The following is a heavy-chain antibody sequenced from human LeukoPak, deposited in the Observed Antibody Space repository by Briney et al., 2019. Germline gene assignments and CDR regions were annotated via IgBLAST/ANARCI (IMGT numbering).Heavy chain of an antibody. Sequence: GGSLRLSCAASGFTFDDYAMHWVRQAPGKGLEWVSGISWSSGSIGYADSVKGRFTISRDNAKNSLYLQMNSLRAEDTALYYCAKDMVFRSGWYGWLDPWGQGTLVTVSS. CDR1: GFTFDDYA. D-gene: IGHD6-19*01. V-gene: IGHV3-9*01. CDR3: AKDMVFRSGWYGWLDP. CDR2: ISWSSGSI. J-gene: IGHJ5*02.